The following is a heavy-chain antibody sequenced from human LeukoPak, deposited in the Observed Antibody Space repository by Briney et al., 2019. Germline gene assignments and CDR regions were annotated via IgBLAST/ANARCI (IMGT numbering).Heavy chain of an antibody. Sequence: ASVKVSCTASGYTFTSYDINWVRQATGQGLEWMGWMNPNSGNTGYAQKFQGRVTMTRNTSISTAYMELSSLRSEDTAVYYCARGSIAARNVDYWGQGTLVTVSS. J-gene: IGHJ4*02. CDR3: ARGSIAARNVDY. D-gene: IGHD6-6*01. V-gene: IGHV1-8*01. CDR2: MNPNSGNT. CDR1: GYTFTSYD.